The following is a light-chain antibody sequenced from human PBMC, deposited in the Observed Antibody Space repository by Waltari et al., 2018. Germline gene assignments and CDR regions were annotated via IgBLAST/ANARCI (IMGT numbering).Light chain of an antibody. V-gene: IGLV1-47*01. CDR3: AAWDDGLSGPV. Sequence: QSVLTQPPSVSGTPGQGVTISCSGSSSNLGTNYVYWYQQPPRTAPNLLIFRNDQRPSGVPDRFSASKSGTSASLAISGLRSEDEADYYCAAWDDGLSGPVFGGGTKLTVL. CDR2: RND. J-gene: IGLJ3*02. CDR1: SSNLGTNY.